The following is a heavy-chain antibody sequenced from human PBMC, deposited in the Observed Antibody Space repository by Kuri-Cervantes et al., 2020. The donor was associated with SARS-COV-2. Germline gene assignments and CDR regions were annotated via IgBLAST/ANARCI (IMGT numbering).Heavy chain of an antibody. Sequence: ASVKVSCKASGYTFTSYAMHWVRQAPGQRLEWMGWISAGNGNAKYSQKFQGRVTITRDTSASTAYMELSSLRSEDTAVYYCAREYYDSSGYYYYYYYYGMDVWGQGTTVTVSS. CDR3: AREYYDSSGYYYYYYYYGMDV. V-gene: IGHV1-3*01. CDR2: ISAGNGNA. J-gene: IGHJ6*02. CDR1: GYTFTSYA. D-gene: IGHD3-22*01.